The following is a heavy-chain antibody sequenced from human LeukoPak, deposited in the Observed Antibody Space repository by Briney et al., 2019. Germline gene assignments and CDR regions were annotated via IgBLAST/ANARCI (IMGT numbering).Heavy chain of an antibody. Sequence: SVKVSCKASGGTFSSYAISWVRQAPGQGLEWMGGIIPIFGTANYAQKFQGRVTITADESTSTAYMELSSLRSEDTAVYYCARVRYQVVVIAYDAFDIWGQGTTVTVSS. V-gene: IGHV1-69*01. CDR2: IIPIFGTA. J-gene: IGHJ3*02. CDR1: GGTFSSYA. CDR3: ARVRYQVVVIAYDAFDI. D-gene: IGHD2-21*01.